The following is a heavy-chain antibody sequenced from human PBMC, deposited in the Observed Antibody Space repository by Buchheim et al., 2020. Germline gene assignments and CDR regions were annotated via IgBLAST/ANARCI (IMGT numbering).Heavy chain of an antibody. Sequence: QVQLQESGPGLVKPSETLSLTCTVSGGSITSDYWNWIRQPPGKGLEWVGYFYSSGTTNYNPSLKSRVTISTDTSKNQFSLKLSSVTAADTAVYYCARSPSGSYVRHFDYWGQGTL. CDR3: ARSPSGSYVRHFDY. D-gene: IGHD1-26*01. J-gene: IGHJ4*02. CDR1: GGSITSDY. CDR2: FYSSGTT. V-gene: IGHV4-59*01.